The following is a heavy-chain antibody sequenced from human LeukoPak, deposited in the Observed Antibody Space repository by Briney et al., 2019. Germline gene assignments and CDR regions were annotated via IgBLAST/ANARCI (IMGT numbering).Heavy chain of an antibody. CDR2: INPCGGRT. CDR3: ARDPYSSSWYGYYYYYYMDV. V-gene: IGHV1-46*01. D-gene: IGHD6-13*01. J-gene: IGHJ6*03. CDR1: GYTFTSYY. Sequence: ASVKVSCKASGYTFTSYYMHWVRQAPGQGLEWMGIINPCGGRTTYAQKFQGRVTMTRDMSTSTVYMELSSLRSDDTAVYYCARDPYSSSWYGYYYYYYMDVWGKGTTVTVSS.